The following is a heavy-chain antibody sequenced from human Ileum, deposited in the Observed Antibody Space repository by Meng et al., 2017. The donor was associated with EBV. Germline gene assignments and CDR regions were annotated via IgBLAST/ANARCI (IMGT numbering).Heavy chain of an antibody. J-gene: IGHJ1*01. CDR3: LRGSGGSV. Sequence: QVQLREAGPALVTPSETLSLTCAVSGDSITNHNWWAWVRQPPGKGLEWIGEIPHRGSSAYNPSLKSRVSMSIDKSKNQFSLKLTSVTAADTVVYHCLRGSGGSVWGQGTLVTVSS. CDR1: GDSITNHNW. D-gene: IGHD3-10*01. CDR2: IPHRGSS. V-gene: IGHV4-4*02.